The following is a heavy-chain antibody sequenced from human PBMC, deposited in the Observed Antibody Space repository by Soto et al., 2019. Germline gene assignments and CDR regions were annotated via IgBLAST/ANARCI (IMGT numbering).Heavy chain of an antibody. Sequence: EVQLVESGGGLVQPGGSLRLSCAASGFTFNSYWIHWVRQAPGKGLVWVSRINFDGTTTNYADSVKGRFTISRDNAKNTLYLQMNSLRDEDTAVYYCARGGFRQWLLDYWGKGSLVTVSS. V-gene: IGHV3-74*01. CDR2: INFDGTTT. CDR1: GFTFNSYW. J-gene: IGHJ4*02. CDR3: ARGGFRQWLLDY. D-gene: IGHD5-12*01.